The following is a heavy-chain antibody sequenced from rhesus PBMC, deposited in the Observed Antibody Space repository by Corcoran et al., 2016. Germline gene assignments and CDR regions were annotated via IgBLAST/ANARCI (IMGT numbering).Heavy chain of an antibody. CDR3: ARDRVSYSDY. D-gene: IGHD5-12*01. CDR2: IDGRSTIT. CDR1: GGSLSDSYR. Sequence: QVQLQESGPGVVKPSETLSLTCAVSGGSLSDSYRWSWLRQPPGKGLEWIGYIDGRSTITNDNPSLNSRVTSSKDTSKTQFSLKLSSVTAADTAVYYCARDRVSYSDYWGHGVLVTVSS. V-gene: IGHV4S10*01. J-gene: IGHJ4*01.